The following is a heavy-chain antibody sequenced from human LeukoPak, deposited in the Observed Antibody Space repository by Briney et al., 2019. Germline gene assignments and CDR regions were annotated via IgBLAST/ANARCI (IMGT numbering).Heavy chain of an antibody. CDR1: GFTFSSYA. CDR3: ARAAFQQLYDWFDP. J-gene: IGHJ5*02. V-gene: IGHV3-30*04. D-gene: IGHD6-13*01. Sequence: AGGSLRVSCAASGFTFSSYAMHWVRQAPGKGLEWVAVISFDGSNKYYADTVKGRFTISRDNAKQSVYLQMNSLRAEDTAVYYCARAAFQQLYDWFDPWGQGTLVTVSP. CDR2: ISFDGSNK.